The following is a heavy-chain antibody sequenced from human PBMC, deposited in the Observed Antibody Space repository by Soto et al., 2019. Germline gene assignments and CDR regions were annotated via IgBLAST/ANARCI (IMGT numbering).Heavy chain of an antibody. D-gene: IGHD3-3*01. CDR3: ASTIFGVARFDP. V-gene: IGHV4-34*01. J-gene: IGHJ5*02. CDR1: GGSFSGYY. CDR2: INHSGST. Sequence: QVQLQQWGAGLLKPSETLSLTCAVYGGSFSGYYWSWIRQPPGKGLEWIGEINHSGSTNYNPSLKSRVTISVDTSKNQFSLKLSSVTAADTAVYYCASTIFGVARFDPWGQGTLVTVSS.